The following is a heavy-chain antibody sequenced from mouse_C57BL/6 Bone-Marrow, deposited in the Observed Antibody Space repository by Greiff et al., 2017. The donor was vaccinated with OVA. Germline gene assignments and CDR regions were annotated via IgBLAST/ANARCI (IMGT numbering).Heavy chain of an antibody. CDR3: ARYGSCYRWYFDV. Sequence: EVKLMESGPGLVKPSQSLSLTCSVTGYSITSGYYWNWIRQFPGNKLEWMGYISYDGSNNYNPSLKNRISITRDTSKNQFFLKLNSVTTEDTATYYCARYGSCYRWYFDVWGTGTTVTVSS. V-gene: IGHV3-6*01. CDR1: GYSITSGYY. D-gene: IGHD1-1*01. J-gene: IGHJ1*03. CDR2: ISYDGSN.